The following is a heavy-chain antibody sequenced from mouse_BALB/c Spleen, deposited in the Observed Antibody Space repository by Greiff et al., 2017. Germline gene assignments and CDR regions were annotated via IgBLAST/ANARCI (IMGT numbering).Heavy chain of an antibody. CDR1: GYTFTSYW. CDR2: IDPSDSET. CDR3: ARLRDGYFFDY. D-gene: IGHD2-3*01. J-gene: IGHJ2*01. Sequence: QVQLQQSGAELVKPGAPVKLSCKASGYTFTSYWMNWVKQRPGRGLEWIGRIDPSDSETHYNQKFKDKATLTVDKSSSTAYIQLSSLTSEDSAVYYCARLRDGYFFDYWGQGTTLTVSS. V-gene: IGHV1-69*02.